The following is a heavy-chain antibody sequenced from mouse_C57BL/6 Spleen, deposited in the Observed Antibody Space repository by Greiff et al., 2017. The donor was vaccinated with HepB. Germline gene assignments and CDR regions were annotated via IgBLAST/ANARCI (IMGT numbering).Heavy chain of an antibody. CDR2: ISSGGDYI. D-gene: IGHD2-5*01. CDR3: TREAYYSSDFDY. Sequence: EVQGVESGEGLVKPGGSLKLSCAASGFTFSSYAMSWVRQTPEKRLEWVAYISSGGDYIYYADTVKGRFTISRDNARNTLYLQMSSLKSEDTAMYYCTREAYYSSDFDYWGQGTTLTVSS. CDR1: GFTFSSYA. V-gene: IGHV5-9-1*02. J-gene: IGHJ2*01.